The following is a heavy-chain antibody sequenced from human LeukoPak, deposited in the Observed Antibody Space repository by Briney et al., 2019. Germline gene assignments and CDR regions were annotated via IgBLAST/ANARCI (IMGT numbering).Heavy chain of an antibody. Sequence: SETLSLTCTVSGGSISSSSYYWGWIRQPPGKGLEWIGSIYHSGSTYYNPSLRGRVTISVGTPKNQFSLKLSSVTAAETAVYYCAREGRYRYGYNEYHLYMDIWGKGTTVTVSS. D-gene: IGHD5-18*01. V-gene: IGHV4-39*07. CDR1: GGSISSSSYY. CDR2: IYHSGST. J-gene: IGHJ6*03. CDR3: AREGRYRYGYNEYHLYMDI.